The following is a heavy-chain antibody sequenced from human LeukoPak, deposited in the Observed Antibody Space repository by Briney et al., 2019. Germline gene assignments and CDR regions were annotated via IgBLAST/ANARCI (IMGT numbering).Heavy chain of an antibody. V-gene: IGHV3-23*01. Sequence: GGSLRLSCAASGFTFSNYAMSWVRQAPGKGLEWVSGISGSGSSTYYADSVKGRFAISRDNSKNTLYLQMSSLRAEDTAVYYCAKDTTVTRGNFDYWGQGTLVPVSS. J-gene: IGHJ4*02. D-gene: IGHD4-17*01. CDR3: AKDTTVTRGNFDY. CDR2: ISGSGSST. CDR1: GFTFSNYA.